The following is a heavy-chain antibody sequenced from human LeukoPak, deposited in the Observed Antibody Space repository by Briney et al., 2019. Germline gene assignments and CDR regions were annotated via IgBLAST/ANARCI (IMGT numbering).Heavy chain of an antibody. CDR1: GGSIISGSNY. CDR2: IYYSGST. D-gene: IGHD3-9*01. J-gene: IGHJ4*02. Sequence: PSQTLSLTCTVSGGSIISGSNYWSWIRPPPGKGLEWIGYIYYSGSTNYNPSLKSRVTISVDTSKNQFSLKLSSVTAADTAMYYCARGLGAISGENAFDYWGQGTLVTVSS. CDR3: ARGLGAISGENAFDY. V-gene: IGHV4-61*01.